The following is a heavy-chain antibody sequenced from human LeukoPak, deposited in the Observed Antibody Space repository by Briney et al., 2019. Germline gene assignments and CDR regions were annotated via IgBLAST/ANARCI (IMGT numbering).Heavy chain of an antibody. D-gene: IGHD2-8*01. Sequence: SETLSLTCTVSGGSISSYYWSWIRQPPGKGLEWIGEINHSGSTNYNPSLKSRVTISVDTSKNQFSLKLSSVTAADTAVYYCARGPFGVWGQGTLVTVSS. CDR3: ARGPFGV. CDR2: INHSGST. J-gene: IGHJ4*02. CDR1: GGSISSYY. V-gene: IGHV4-34*01.